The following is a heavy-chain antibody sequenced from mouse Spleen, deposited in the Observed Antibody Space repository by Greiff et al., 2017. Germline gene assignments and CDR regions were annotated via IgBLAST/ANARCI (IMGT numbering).Heavy chain of an antibody. D-gene: IGHD2-4*01. CDR2: IHPNSGST. J-gene: IGHJ4*01. CDR3: ATSTMITNYYAMDY. Sequence: VQLQQPGAELVKPGASVKLSCKASGYTFTSYWMHWVKQRPGQGLEWIGMIHPNSGSTNYNEKFKSKATLTVDKSSSTAYMQLSSLTSEDSAVYYCATSTMITNYYAMDYWGQGTSVTVSS. CDR1: GYTFTSYW. V-gene: IGHV1-64*01.